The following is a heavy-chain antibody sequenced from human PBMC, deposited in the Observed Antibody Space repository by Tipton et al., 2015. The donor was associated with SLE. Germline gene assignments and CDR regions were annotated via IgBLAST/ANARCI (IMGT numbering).Heavy chain of an antibody. V-gene: IGHV4-59*12. Sequence: GLVKPSETLSLTCTVSGGSISSYYWSWIRQPPGKGLEWIGYISYSGSTNYNPSLKSRVTISVDTSKNQFSLKLSSVTAADTAVYYCARARLYSSSTTWYYYMDVWGKGTTVTVSS. CDR3: ARARLYSSSTTWYYYMDV. J-gene: IGHJ6*03. D-gene: IGHD2/OR15-2a*01. CDR1: GGSISSYY. CDR2: ISYSGST.